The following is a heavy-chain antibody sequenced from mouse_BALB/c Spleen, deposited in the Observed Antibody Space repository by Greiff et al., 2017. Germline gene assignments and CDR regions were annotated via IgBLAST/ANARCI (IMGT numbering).Heavy chain of an antibody. Sequence: EVQLQESGPGLVKPSQSLSLTCTVTGYSITSDYAWNWIRQFPGNKLEWMGYISYSGSTSYNPSLKSRISITRDTSKNQFFLQLNSVTTEDTATYYCAREVGLRRNWYFDVWGAGTTVTVSS. CDR2: ISYSGST. CDR1: GYSITSDYA. D-gene: IGHD2-2*01. V-gene: IGHV3-2*02. J-gene: IGHJ1*01. CDR3: AREVGLRRNWYFDV.